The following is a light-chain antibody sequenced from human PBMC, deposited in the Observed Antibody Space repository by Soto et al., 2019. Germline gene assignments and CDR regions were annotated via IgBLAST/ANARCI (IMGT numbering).Light chain of an antibody. J-gene: IGKJ4*01. Sequence: EIVLTQSPATLSLSPGERATLSCRASQSISSHFAWYQQKPGQAPRLLIYGASNRATGIPARFSGSGSGTDFTLTISSLEPEEFAVYYCQQRINGPLTFGGGTKVEIK. CDR1: QSISSH. CDR3: QQRINGPLT. V-gene: IGKV3-11*01. CDR2: GAS.